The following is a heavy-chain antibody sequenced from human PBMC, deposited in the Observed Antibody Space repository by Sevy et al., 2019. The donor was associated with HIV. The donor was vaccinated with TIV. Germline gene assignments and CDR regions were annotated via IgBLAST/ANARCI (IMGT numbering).Heavy chain of an antibody. J-gene: IGHJ4*02. CDR3: VRDRIAAAGGYFDY. CDR1: GGSVSSGDYY. Sequence: SETLSLTCAVSGGSVSSGDYYWSWIRQPPGKGLEWIGYISYIGSTNYSPSLKSRVTISIDTSKNQFSLKLNSVTAADTAVDYCVRDRIAAAGGYFDYWGQGTLVTVSS. D-gene: IGHD6-13*01. V-gene: IGHV4-61*08. CDR2: ISYIGST.